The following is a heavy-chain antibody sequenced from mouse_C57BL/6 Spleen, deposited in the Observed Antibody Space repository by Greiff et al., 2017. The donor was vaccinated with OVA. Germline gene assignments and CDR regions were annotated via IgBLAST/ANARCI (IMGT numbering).Heavy chain of an antibody. D-gene: IGHD1-1*01. J-gene: IGHJ1*03. Sequence: VQLQQSGAELARPGASVKLSCKASGYTFTSYGISWVKQRPGQGLEWIGEIYPRSGNTYYNEKFKGKATLTADKSSSTAYMELRSLTSEDSAVYFCARTTTVVAPYDVWGTGTTVTVSS. CDR1: GYTFTSYG. V-gene: IGHV1-81*01. CDR3: ARTTTVVAPYDV. CDR2: IYPRSGNT.